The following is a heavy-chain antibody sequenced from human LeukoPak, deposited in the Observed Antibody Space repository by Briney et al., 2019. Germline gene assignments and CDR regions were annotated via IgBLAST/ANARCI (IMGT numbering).Heavy chain of an antibody. CDR3: ARGLTAIDV. CDR1: GFTFSSHW. Sequence: GGSLRLSCAAPGFTFSSHWMSWVRQAPGKVLEWVATIKQDGSEKYYVDSVKGRFAISRDNAKNSLYLQMNSLRAEDTALYYCARGLTAIDVWGQGTMVTVSS. J-gene: IGHJ3*01. CDR2: IKQDGSEK. V-gene: IGHV3-7*01. D-gene: IGHD5-18*01.